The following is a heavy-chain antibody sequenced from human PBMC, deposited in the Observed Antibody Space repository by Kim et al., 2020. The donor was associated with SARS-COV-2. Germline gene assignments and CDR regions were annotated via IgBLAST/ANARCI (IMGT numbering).Heavy chain of an antibody. Sequence: SETLSLTCAVYGGSFSGYYWSWIRQPPGKGLEWIGEINHSGSTNYNPSLKSRVTISVDTSKNQFSLKLSSVTAADTAVYYCARRRVVPAARYFQHWGQGTLVTVSS. CDR2: INHSGST. J-gene: IGHJ1*01. V-gene: IGHV4-34*01. CDR3: ARRRVVPAARYFQH. D-gene: IGHD2-2*01. CDR1: GGSFSGYY.